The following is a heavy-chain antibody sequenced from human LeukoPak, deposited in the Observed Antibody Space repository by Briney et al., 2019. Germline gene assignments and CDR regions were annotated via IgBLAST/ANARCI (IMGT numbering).Heavy chain of an antibody. CDR2: IWSDGSNK. V-gene: IGHV3-33*01. J-gene: IGHJ3*02. CDR3: ARDCSSSAFDI. CDR1: GFTFSSYG. D-gene: IGHD2-15*01. Sequence: GGSLRLSCAASGFTFSSYGVHWVRQAPGKGLEWVAVIWSDGSNKYYADSVEGRFTISRDNSKNTLYPQMNSLRAEDTAVYYCARDCSSSAFDIWGQGTMVTVSS.